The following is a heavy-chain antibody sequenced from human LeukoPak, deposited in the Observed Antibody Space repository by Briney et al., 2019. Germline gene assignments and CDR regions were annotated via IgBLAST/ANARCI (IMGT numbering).Heavy chain of an antibody. CDR2: IYHSGST. CDR3: ARENGGGSYFDY. CDR1: GGSISSGGYY. Sequence: SETLSLTCTVSGGSISSGGYYWSWIRRPPGKGLEWIGYIYHSGSTYYNPSLKSRVTISVDRSKNQFSLKLSSVTAADTAVYYCARENGGGSYFDYWGQGTLVTVSS. V-gene: IGHV4-30-2*01. J-gene: IGHJ4*02. D-gene: IGHD1-26*01.